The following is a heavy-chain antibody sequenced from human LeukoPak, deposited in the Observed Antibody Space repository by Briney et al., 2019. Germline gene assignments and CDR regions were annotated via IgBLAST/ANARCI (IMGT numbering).Heavy chain of an antibody. Sequence: GEPLKISGKASGYSFTSYWNGWVRQMPGKGLEGLGIINTGDSDTRYSPSFQGLVTISADKSTSTAYLQWCSLKASETTMYYCARRATIVRGVMNPFDYWGQGTLVTVSS. V-gene: IGHV5-51*01. CDR2: INTGDSDT. CDR1: GYSFTSYW. D-gene: IGHD3-10*01. CDR3: ARRATIVRGVMNPFDY. J-gene: IGHJ4*02.